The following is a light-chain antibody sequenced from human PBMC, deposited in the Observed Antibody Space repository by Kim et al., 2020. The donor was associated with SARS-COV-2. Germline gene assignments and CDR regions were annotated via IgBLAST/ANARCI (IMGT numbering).Light chain of an antibody. J-gene: IGLJ3*02. Sequence: KTVTIPCTRNSGSIVRNYVQWYRQRPGSGPTTVIYEGDRRPSGVPNRFSGSIDTSSNSASLTIFRLETDDEADYYCQSYDSNNLWVFGGGTRLTVL. V-gene: IGLV6-57*03. CDR3: QSYDSNNLWV. CDR1: SGSIVRNY. CDR2: EGD.